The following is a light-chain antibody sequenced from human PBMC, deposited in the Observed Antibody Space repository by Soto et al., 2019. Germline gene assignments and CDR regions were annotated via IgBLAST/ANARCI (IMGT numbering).Light chain of an antibody. J-gene: IGKJ3*01. Sequence: EIVLTQSPGTLSLSPGERATLSCRASQSVSSNYLAWYQQKPGQAPRLLISDASTRATGIPDRFSGSGSGTDFTLTISRLEPEDFAVYYCEQYGSSPPTSGPGTNVEIK. CDR2: DAS. V-gene: IGKV3-20*01. CDR3: EQYGSSPPT. CDR1: QSVSSNY.